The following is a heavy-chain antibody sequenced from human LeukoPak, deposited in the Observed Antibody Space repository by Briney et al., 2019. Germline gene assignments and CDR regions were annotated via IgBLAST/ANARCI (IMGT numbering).Heavy chain of an antibody. CDR3: ARHGAPGSFDY. CDR2: IYYSGST. CDR1: GGSISRYD. D-gene: IGHD3-10*01. V-gene: IGHV4-59*08. Sequence: PSETLSLTCTVSGGSISRYDWSWIRQPPGKGLEWIGYIYYSGSTNYNPSLKSRVTISVDTSKNQFSLKLSSVTAADTAVYYCARHGAPGSFDYWGQGTLVTVSS. J-gene: IGHJ4*02.